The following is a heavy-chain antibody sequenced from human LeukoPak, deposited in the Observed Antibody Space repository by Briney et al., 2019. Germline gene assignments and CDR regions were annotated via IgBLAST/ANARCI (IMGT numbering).Heavy chain of an antibody. J-gene: IGHJ4*02. V-gene: IGHV3-21*01. Sequence: GGSLRLSCAASGFTFSSYSMNWVRQAPGKGLEWVSSISSSSSYIYYADSVKGRVTISRDNAKNSLFLQMNSLRVEDTAIYYCARELFFYLGSSGKYDAWGQGTLVTVSS. CDR3: ARELFFYLGSSGKYDA. D-gene: IGHD3-22*01. CDR2: ISSSSSYI. CDR1: GFTFSSYS.